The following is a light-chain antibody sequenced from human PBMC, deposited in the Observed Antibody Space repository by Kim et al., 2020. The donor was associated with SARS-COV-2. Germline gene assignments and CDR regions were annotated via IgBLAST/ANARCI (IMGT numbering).Light chain of an antibody. Sequence: ASVGDSGTITCRASQAIGNYLVWFQQKPGKGPKRLIYAASTLESGVPSRFSGSGSGTEFTLTISSLQPEDSATYFCLQHNVYPLTFGGGTKVDIK. CDR3: LQHNVYPLT. CDR2: AAS. CDR1: QAIGNY. V-gene: IGKV1-17*03. J-gene: IGKJ4*01.